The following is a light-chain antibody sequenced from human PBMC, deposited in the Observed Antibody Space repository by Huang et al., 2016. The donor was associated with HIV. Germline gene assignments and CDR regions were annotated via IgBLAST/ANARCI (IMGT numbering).Light chain of an antibody. V-gene: IGKV1-27*01. CDR1: QVISIY. Sequence: DIQMTQSPPSLSAFVGDRVTITSRASQVISIYLAWYQQKPGKVPQLLVYAASTLQSGVSSRFTGRGSGTNFTLTINILQPGDVATYHCQKYNSAPRTFGQGTKVEIQ. CDR2: AAS. J-gene: IGKJ1*01. CDR3: QKYNSAPRT.